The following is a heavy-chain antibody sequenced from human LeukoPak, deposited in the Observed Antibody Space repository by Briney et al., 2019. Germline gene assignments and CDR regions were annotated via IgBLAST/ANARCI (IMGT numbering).Heavy chain of an antibody. CDR1: GGSISSYY. Sequence: PSETLSLTCTVSGGSISSYYWSWIRQPPGKGLEWIGYIYYSGSTNYNPSLKSRVTISVDTSKNQFSLKLSSVTAADTAVYYCARDKGYYYDSSGYSAPKFDLWGRGTLVTASS. CDR2: IYYSGST. D-gene: IGHD3-22*01. CDR3: ARDKGYYYDSSGYSAPKFDL. V-gene: IGHV4-59*01. J-gene: IGHJ2*01.